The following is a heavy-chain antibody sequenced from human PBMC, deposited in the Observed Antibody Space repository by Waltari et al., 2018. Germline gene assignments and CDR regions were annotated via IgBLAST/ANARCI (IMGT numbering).Heavy chain of an antibody. Sequence: EVQLVESGGGLVQPGGSLRLSCAASGFTFSNYSMNWVRTAPGKGLEWVSYISSSSSTIYYADSVKGRFTISRDNAKNSLYLQMNSLRAEDTAVYYCAGNRHSYYYYGMDVWGQGTTVTVSS. V-gene: IGHV3-48*01. CDR3: AGNRHSYYYYGMDV. J-gene: IGHJ6*02. CDR1: GFTFSNYS. D-gene: IGHD3-16*02. CDR2: ISSSSSTI.